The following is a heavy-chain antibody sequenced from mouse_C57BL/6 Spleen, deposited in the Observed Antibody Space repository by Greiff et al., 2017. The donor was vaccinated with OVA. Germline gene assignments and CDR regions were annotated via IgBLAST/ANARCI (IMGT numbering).Heavy chain of an antibody. J-gene: IGHJ2*01. CDR3: ARITMGRGFDY. CDR2: INPNNGGT. Sequence: EVQLQQSGPELVKPGASVKISCKASGYTFTDYYMNWVKQSHGKSLEWIGDINPNNGGTSYNQKFKGKATLTVDKSSSTAYMELRSLTSEDSAVYYCARITMGRGFDYWGQGTTLTVSP. CDR1: GYTFTDYY. D-gene: IGHD1-1*02. V-gene: IGHV1-26*01.